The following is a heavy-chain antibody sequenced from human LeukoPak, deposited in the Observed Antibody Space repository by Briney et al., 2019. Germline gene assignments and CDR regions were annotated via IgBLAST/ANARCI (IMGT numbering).Heavy chain of an antibody. D-gene: IGHD6-19*01. CDR3: ARDRLAGEFDY. V-gene: IGHV3-11*04. CDR1: GFTFSDYY. Sequence: PGRPLRLSCAASGFTFSDYYMSWIRQAPGKGLEWVSYISSSGSTIYYADSVKGRFTISRDNAKNSLYLQMNSLRAEDTAVYYCARDRLAGEFDYWGQGTLVTVSS. CDR2: ISSSGSTI. J-gene: IGHJ4*02.